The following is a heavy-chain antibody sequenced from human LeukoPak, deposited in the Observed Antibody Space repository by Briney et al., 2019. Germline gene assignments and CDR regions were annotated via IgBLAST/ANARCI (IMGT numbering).Heavy chain of an antibody. J-gene: IGHJ4*02. Sequence: LPGVSLRLPCAASGFTFSSYAMHWVRQAPGKGLEWVAVISYDGSNKYYADSVKGRFTISGDNSKNTLYLQMNSLRAEDTAVYYCARDYQYSSSWPDYWGQGTLVTVSS. CDR1: GFTFSSYA. CDR2: ISYDGSNK. D-gene: IGHD6-13*01. V-gene: IGHV3-30*04. CDR3: ARDYQYSSSWPDY.